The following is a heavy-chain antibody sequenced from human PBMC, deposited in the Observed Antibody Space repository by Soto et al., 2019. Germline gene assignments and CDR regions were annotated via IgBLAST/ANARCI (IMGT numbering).Heavy chain of an antibody. J-gene: IGHJ6*02. CDR3: AGVRQLMGYCTNGVCSSYYYYGMDV. Sequence: SVKVSCKASGGTFSSYAISWVRQAPGQGLEWMGGIIPIFGTANYAQKFQGRVTITADESTSTAYMELSSLRSEDTAVYYCAGVRQLMGYCTNGVCSSYYYYGMDVWGQGTTVTVSS. CDR2: IIPIFGTA. D-gene: IGHD2-8*01. V-gene: IGHV1-69*13. CDR1: GGTFSSYA.